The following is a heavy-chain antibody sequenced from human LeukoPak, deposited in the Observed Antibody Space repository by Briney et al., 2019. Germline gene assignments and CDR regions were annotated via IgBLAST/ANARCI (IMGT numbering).Heavy chain of an antibody. D-gene: IGHD6-6*01. CDR1: GFTFSSYG. V-gene: IGHV3-30*02. J-gene: IGHJ4*02. CDR3: AKDWYSSSFFDY. CDR2: TRYDGSNK. Sequence: PGGSLRLSCAASGFTFSSYGMHWVRQAPGKGLEWVAFTRYDGSNKYYADSVKGRFTISRDNSKNTLYLQMNSLRAEDTAVDYCAKDWYSSSFFDYWGQGTLVTVSS.